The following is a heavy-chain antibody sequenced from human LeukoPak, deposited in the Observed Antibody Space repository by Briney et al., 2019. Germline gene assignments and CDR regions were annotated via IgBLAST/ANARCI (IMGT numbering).Heavy chain of an antibody. V-gene: IGHV3-30*02. D-gene: IGHD6-13*01. CDR3: AKDYSSSPIGVSFDY. J-gene: IGHJ4*02. Sequence: PGGSLRLSCAASGFTFSSYGMHWVRQAPGKGLEWVAFIRYDGSNKYYADSVKGRFTISRDNSKNTLYLQMNSLRAEDTAVYYCAKDYSSSPIGVSFDYWGQGTLVTVSS. CDR2: IRYDGSNK. CDR1: GFTFSSYG.